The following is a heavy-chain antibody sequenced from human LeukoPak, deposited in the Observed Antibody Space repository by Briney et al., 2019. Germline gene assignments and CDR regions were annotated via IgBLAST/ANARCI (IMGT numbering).Heavy chain of an antibody. CDR2: ISSSSYI. CDR3: ARAWASSYNV. J-gene: IGHJ6*02. Sequence: GGSLRLSGAASGFTFSSYSMNWVRQAPGKGLEWVSSISSSSYIYYADSVKGRFTISRDNAKNSLYLQMNNLRAEDTAVYYCARAWASSYNVWGQGTTVTVSS. V-gene: IGHV3-21*01. CDR1: GFTFSSYS. D-gene: IGHD6-6*01.